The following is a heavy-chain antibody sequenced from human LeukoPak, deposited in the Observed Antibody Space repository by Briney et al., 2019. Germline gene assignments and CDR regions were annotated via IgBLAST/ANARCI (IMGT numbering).Heavy chain of an antibody. J-gene: IGHJ3*02. CDR2: IITSGTII. V-gene: IGHV3-48*03. CDR3: ARRDVFDI. Sequence: GGSLRLPCAASGFTFRNSDMMWVRQAPGQGLEWVSYIITSGTIIDYADSVKGRFTISRDNAKNTLYLQMNSLRAEDTAVYYCARRDVFDIWGQGTMVTVSS. CDR1: GFTFRNSD.